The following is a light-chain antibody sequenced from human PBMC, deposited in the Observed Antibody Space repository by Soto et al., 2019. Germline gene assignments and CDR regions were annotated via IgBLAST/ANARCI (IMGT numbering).Light chain of an antibody. J-gene: IGKJ5*01. Sequence: IQLTQSPSFLSASLGDRVSITCRATQGISSYLAWYQQKPGRAPKLLIYAASTLHSGVPSRFRGSGSGTEFTLTISSLQPEDFATYFCQQLYSAVVTFGQGTRLEIK. CDR1: QGISSY. CDR2: AAS. V-gene: IGKV1-9*01. CDR3: QQLYSAVVT.